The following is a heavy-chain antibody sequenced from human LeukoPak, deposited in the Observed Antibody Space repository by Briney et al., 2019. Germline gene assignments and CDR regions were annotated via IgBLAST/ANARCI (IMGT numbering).Heavy chain of an antibody. Sequence: GGSLRLSCAASGFAFNSFAMNWVRQAPGKGLEWVSSISNSDGSSHYADFVKGRFTISRDNSKNTLHLQMNSLKAEDTAVYYCAKSLGVGGYTRYKGFDQWGQGTLVTVSS. CDR2: ISNSDGSS. V-gene: IGHV3-23*01. J-gene: IGHJ4*02. CDR1: GFAFNSFA. CDR3: AKSLGVGGYTRYKGFDQ. D-gene: IGHD3-16*02.